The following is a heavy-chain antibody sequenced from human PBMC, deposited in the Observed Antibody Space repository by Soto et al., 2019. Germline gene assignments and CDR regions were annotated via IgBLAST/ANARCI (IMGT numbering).Heavy chain of an antibody. V-gene: IGHV3-21*01. CDR1: GFTFRSFT. CDR3: ARDASRDSSARGWFDP. CDR2: ISSNSAYI. J-gene: IGHJ5*02. Sequence: GGSLRLSCAASGFTFRSFTMNWVRQAPGKGLEWVSTISSNSAYIYYTDALRGRFTISRDNAKNSLHLQMNSLRAEDTAVYYCARDASRDSSARGWFDPWGPGTLVTVSS. D-gene: IGHD6-13*01.